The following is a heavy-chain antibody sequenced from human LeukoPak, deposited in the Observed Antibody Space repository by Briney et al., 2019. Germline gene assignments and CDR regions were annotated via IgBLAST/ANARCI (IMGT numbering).Heavy chain of an antibody. CDR2: ISSSAI. J-gene: IGHJ4*02. Sequence: GGSLRLSCAASGFTFSSYSMNWVRQAPGKGLEWVAYISSSAILYADSVKGRFTISRDTARNSLYLEMNSLRAEHTAVYYCAREYCGGDTCSPFYFDYWGQGTLVTVSS. CDR3: AREYCGGDTCSPFYFDY. CDR1: GFTFSSYS. D-gene: IGHD2-21*01. V-gene: IGHV3-48*01.